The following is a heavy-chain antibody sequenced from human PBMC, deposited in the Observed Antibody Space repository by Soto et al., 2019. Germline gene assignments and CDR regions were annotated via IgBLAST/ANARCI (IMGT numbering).Heavy chain of an antibody. CDR1: GGSVSRDSYY. V-gene: IGHV4-61*01. CDR2: FYFIVST. CDR3: ASLSVSSTYCSGGSCYGLVRYFQH. D-gene: IGHD2-15*01. J-gene: IGHJ1*01. Sequence: SETLSLTCTVSGGSVSRDSYYWSWIRQPPGKGLEWIGYFYFIVSTIYIPFLKIRFTLSVTTSKNQFSLKLIFVTAAVTALYSFASLSVSSTYCSGGSCYGLVRYFQHWGQGTLVTVSS.